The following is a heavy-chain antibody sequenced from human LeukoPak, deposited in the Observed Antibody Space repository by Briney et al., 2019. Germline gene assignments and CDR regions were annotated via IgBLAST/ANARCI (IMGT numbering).Heavy chain of an antibody. CDR1: GYTFTDYF. Sequence: VASVEASCKASGYTFTDYFLHWVRQAPGQGLEWMGWINPNSGGTNYAQKFQGRVTMTRDTSISTAYMDLSRLRSDDTAVYYCASDNYDILTGYSYYFDYWGQGTLVTVSS. CDR3: ASDNYDILTGYSYYFDY. CDR2: INPNSGGT. D-gene: IGHD3-9*01. V-gene: IGHV1-2*02. J-gene: IGHJ4*02.